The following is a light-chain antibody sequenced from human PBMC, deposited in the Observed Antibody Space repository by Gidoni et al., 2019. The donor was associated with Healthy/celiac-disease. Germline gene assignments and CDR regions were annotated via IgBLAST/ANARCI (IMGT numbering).Light chain of an antibody. CDR3: QQYGSSLRT. J-gene: IGKJ3*01. CDR2: GAS. V-gene: IGKV3-20*01. CDR1: QSVSSSY. Sequence: ELVLTPYPGTLSLSPGERATLPCRASQSVSSSYLAWYQQKPGQAPRLLIYGASSRATGIPDRFSGSGSGTDFTLTISRLEPEDFAVYYCQQYGSSLRTFGPGTKVDIK.